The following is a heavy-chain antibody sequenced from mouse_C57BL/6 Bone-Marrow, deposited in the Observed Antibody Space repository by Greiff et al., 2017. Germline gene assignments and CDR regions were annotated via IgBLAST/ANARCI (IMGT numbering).Heavy chain of an antibody. CDR2: IDPENGDT. CDR3: TPYDDPDY. CDR1: GFNIKDDY. J-gene: IGHJ2*01. Sequence: EVKLQESGAELVRPGASVKLSCTASGFNIKDDYMHWVKQRPEQGLEWIGWIDPENGDTEYASKFQGKATITADTSSNTAYLQLSSLTYEDAAVDYYTPYDDPDYWGQGTTLTVSS. V-gene: IGHV14-4*01. D-gene: IGHD2-3*01.